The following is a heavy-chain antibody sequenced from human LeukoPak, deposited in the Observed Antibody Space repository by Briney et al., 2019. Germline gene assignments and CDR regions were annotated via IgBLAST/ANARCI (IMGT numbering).Heavy chain of an antibody. D-gene: IGHD4-17*01. V-gene: IGHV3-21*04. J-gene: IGHJ3*02. Sequence: GGSLRLSCAASGFTFSSYSMNWARQAPGKGLEWVSSISSSSSYIYYADSLKGRFTISRDNAKNSLYLQMNSLRAEDTAVYYCARHSDLAYGDDDAFDIWGQGTMVTVSS. CDR2: ISSSSSYI. CDR3: ARHSDLAYGDDDAFDI. CDR1: GFTFSSYS.